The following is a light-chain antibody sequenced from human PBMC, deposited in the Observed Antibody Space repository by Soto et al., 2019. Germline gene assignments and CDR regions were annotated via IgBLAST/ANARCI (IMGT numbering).Light chain of an antibody. CDR3: QQSNSAPLT. Sequence: DIQMTQSPSSLSASVGDRVTITCRASQTITKYLNWYQQKPGKAPKLLIFAASSLQSGVPSRFSGSGSGMDFTLTISSLQPEDSATYFCQQSNSAPLTFGGGTKVEIK. J-gene: IGKJ4*01. CDR2: AAS. CDR1: QTITKY. V-gene: IGKV1-39*01.